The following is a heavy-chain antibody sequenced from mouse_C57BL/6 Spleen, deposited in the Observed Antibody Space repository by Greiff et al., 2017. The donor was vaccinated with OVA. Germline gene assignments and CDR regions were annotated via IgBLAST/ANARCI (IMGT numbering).Heavy chain of an antibody. D-gene: IGHD6-1*01. Sequence: QVQLQQPGAELVMPGASVKLSCKASGYTFTSYWMHWVKQRPGQGLAWIGEIDPSACYTNYNQKFKGKSTLTVDKSSSTAYMQLSSLTSEDSAVYYCARSLVYYAMDYWGQGTSVTVSS. J-gene: IGHJ4*01. CDR3: ARSLVYYAMDY. CDR2: IDPSACYT. V-gene: IGHV1-69*01. CDR1: GYTFTSYW.